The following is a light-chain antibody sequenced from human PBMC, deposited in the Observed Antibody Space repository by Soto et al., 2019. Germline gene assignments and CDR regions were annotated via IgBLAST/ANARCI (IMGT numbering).Light chain of an antibody. CDR3: QQYENLPT. V-gene: IGKV1-33*01. Sequence: IQMTHSPSSLSASVLYRVSITFQASQNINNYLNWYQQKPGRAPKLLIYDASNLEAGVPSRFRGSGSGTDFTFTISRLQPEDIATYYCQQYENLPTFGQGTRLEIK. CDR2: DAS. CDR1: QNINNY. J-gene: IGKJ5*01.